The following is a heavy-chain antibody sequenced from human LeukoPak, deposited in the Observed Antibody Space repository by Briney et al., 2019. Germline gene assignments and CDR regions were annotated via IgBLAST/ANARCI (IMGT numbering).Heavy chain of an antibody. D-gene: IGHD3-22*01. V-gene: IGHV3-30*04. Sequence: GGSLRLSCAASGFTFSSYAMHWVRQAPGKGLEWVAVISYDGSNKYYADSVKGRFTISRDNSKNTLYLQMNSLRAEDTAVYYCARASITMIVASFFDIWGQGTMVTVSS. J-gene: IGHJ3*02. CDR1: GFTFSSYA. CDR2: ISYDGSNK. CDR3: ARASITMIVASFFDI.